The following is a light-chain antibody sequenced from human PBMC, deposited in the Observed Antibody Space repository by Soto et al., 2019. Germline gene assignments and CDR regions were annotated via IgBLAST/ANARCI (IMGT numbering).Light chain of an antibody. Sequence: EIVLTQSPATLSVSPGERATLSCRASQSVRSNLAWYQQKAGQAPRLLIFVASTRATNIPARFSGSGSGTEFTLTISSLQSEDFAVYYCQQYSNWPPLTFGGGTKVEIK. J-gene: IGKJ4*01. CDR1: QSVRSN. CDR2: VAS. CDR3: QQYSNWPPLT. V-gene: IGKV3-15*01.